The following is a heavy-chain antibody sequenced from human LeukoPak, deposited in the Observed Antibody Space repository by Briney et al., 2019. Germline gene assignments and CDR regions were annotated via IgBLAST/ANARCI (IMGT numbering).Heavy chain of an antibody. CDR1: GGSISSLSYD. V-gene: IGHV4-39*01. CDR2: IYYSGRP. Sequence: SETLSLTCPVSGGSISSLSYDWGWPRHPPGTGLEWIGLIYYSGRPYYTPSFKGRVTISVDTSKNQFSLKLSTVTAADTAVYYCANGYCSSTSCYVGAFDIWGQGTMVTVSS. D-gene: IGHD2-2*03. J-gene: IGHJ3*02. CDR3: ANGYCSSTSCYVGAFDI.